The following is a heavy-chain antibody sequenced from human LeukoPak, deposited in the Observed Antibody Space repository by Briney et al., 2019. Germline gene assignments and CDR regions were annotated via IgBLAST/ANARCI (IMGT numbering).Heavy chain of an antibody. Sequence: GSLRLSCAASGFTFSNAWMSWVRQAPGKGLEWVGRIKSKTDGGTTDYAAPVKGRFTISRDDSKNTLYLQMNSLRAEDTAVYYCAKDLRRGYSYETGFDYWGQGTLVTVSS. CDR2: IKSKTDGGTT. CDR3: AKDLRRGYSYETGFDY. CDR1: GFTFSNAW. D-gene: IGHD5-18*01. V-gene: IGHV3-15*01. J-gene: IGHJ4*02.